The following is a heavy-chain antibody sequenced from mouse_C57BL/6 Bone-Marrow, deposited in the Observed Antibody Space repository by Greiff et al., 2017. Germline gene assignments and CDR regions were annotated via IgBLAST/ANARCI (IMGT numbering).Heavy chain of an antibody. CDR1: GFSLTSYG. Sequence: VKLVESGPGLVAPSQSLSITCTVSGFSLTSYGVDWVRQSPGKGLEWLGVIWGVGSTNYNSALKSRLSISKDNSKSQVFLKMNSLQTDDTAMYYCAIHYYGSSYDYARDYWGQGNSVTVSS. D-gene: IGHD1-1*01. CDR3: AIHYYGSSYDYARDY. J-gene: IGHJ4*01. CDR2: IWGVGST. V-gene: IGHV2-6*01.